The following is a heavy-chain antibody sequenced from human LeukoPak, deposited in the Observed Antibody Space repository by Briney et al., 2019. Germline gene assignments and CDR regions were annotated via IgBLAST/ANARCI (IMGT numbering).Heavy chain of an antibody. CDR2: IYWNDDK. CDR1: GFSLSTSGVG. J-gene: IGHJ4*02. CDR3: AHSRDRHIVVVPAAHAFDY. Sequence: SGPTLVKPPQTLTLTCTFSGFSLSTSGVGVGWIRQPPGKALEWLALIYWNDDKRYSPSLKSRLTITKDTSKNQVVLTMTNMDPVDTATYYCAHSRDRHIVVVPAAHAFDYWGQGTLVTVSS. D-gene: IGHD2-2*01. V-gene: IGHV2-5*01.